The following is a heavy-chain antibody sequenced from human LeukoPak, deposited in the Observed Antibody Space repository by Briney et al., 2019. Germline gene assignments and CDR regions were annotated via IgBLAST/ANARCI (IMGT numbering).Heavy chain of an antibody. CDR3: ARHSPGYCSSTRCYAFDY. D-gene: IGHD2-2*01. J-gene: IGHJ4*02. CDR2: IYPGDSDT. Sequence: GESLKISCKGSGYSFTNYWIGWVRQMPGKGLEWMGIIYPGDSDTRYSPSFQGQVTISADKSVSTAYLQWRSLKASDTAMYYCARHSPGYCSSTRCYAFDYWGQGTLVTVSS. V-gene: IGHV5-51*01. CDR1: GYSFTNYW.